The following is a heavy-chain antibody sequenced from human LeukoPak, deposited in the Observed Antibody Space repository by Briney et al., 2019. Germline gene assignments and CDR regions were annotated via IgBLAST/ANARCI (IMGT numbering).Heavy chain of an antibody. CDR2: INHSGST. CDR1: GGSFSGYY. D-gene: IGHD6-13*01. V-gene: IGHV4-34*01. J-gene: IGHJ5*02. Sequence: PSETLSLTCAVYGGSFSGYYWSWIRQPPGKGLEWIGEINHSGSTNYNPSLKSRVTISVDTSKNQFSLKLSSVTAADTAVYYCARFFIAAAGTRSNWFDPWGQGTLVTVSS. CDR3: ARFFIAAAGTRSNWFDP.